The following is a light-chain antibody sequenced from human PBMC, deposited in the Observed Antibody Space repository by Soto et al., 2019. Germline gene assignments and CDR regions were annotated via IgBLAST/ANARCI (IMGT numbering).Light chain of an antibody. Sequence: DIQMTQSPSTLSGSVGDRVTITCRASQTISSWLAWYQQKPGKAPKLLIYAASTLQSGVPSRFSGSGSGTEFTLIISSLQSEDFAVYYCQQYNEWPETFGHGTKVDIK. J-gene: IGKJ1*01. CDR2: AAS. CDR1: QTISSW. V-gene: IGKV1-5*01. CDR3: QQYNEWPET.